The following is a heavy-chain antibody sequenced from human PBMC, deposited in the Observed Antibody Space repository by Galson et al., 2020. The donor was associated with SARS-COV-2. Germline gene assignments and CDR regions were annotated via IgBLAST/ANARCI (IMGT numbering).Heavy chain of an antibody. Sequence: GESLKISCAASGLTFSSYGMHWVRQAPGKGLEWVAVISYDGRNKYYADSVKGRFTISRDNSKNTLYLQMNSLRAEDTAVYYCARELSAPTNFDFWGQGTLVTVSS. CDR2: ISYDGRNK. CDR1: GLTFSSYG. J-gene: IGHJ4*02. V-gene: IGHV3-30*03. CDR3: ARELSAPTNFDF. D-gene: IGHD1-26*01.